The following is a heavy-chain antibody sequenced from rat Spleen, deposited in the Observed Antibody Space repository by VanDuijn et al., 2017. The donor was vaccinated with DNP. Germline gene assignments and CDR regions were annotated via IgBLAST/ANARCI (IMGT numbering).Heavy chain of an antibody. Sequence: QVQLKESGPGMVQPSQTLSLTCTVSGFSLPDYSVHWVRQPPGNGLEWIGAVWSGGRTDSTPVLRSRLTITRDISKSQVFLKMNSLQTEDTATYYCARAGTMGYYYAMDAWGQGTSVTVSS. V-gene: IGHV2-19*01. CDR2: VWSGGRT. J-gene: IGHJ4*01. CDR3: ARAGTMGYYYAMDA. CDR1: GFSLPDYS. D-gene: IGHD4-6*01.